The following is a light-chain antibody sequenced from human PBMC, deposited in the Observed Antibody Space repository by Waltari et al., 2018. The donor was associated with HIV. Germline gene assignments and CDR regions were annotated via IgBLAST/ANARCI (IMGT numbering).Light chain of an antibody. CDR1: QSISTF. J-gene: IGKJ1*01. Sequence: DIQMTQSPSSLSASVGKRITITCQASQSISTFLNWYQVKPGKAPKLLIYSASTLEDGVSSRFGGSGSGTEFTLTIRGLQPEDFATYYCQQTYSIPATFGQGTEVEVK. CDR3: QQTYSIPAT. V-gene: IGKV1-39*01. CDR2: SAS.